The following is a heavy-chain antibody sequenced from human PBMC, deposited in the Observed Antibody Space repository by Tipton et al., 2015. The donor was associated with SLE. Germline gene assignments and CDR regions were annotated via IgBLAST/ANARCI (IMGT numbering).Heavy chain of an antibody. Sequence: TLSLTCTVSGDSISGHYRSWIRQPPGKGLEWIGYIYDSGSTSYNPSLKSRVTISEDTSKQQFSLKLTSLTAADTAVYYCARMPLGGHFDYWGQGTLVTVSS. CDR1: GDSISGHY. CDR2: IYDSGST. J-gene: IGHJ4*02. D-gene: IGHD2-2*01. CDR3: ARMPLGGHFDY. V-gene: IGHV4-59*08.